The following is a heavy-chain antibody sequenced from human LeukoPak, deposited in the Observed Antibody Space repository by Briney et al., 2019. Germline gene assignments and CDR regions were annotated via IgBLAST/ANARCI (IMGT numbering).Heavy chain of an antibody. J-gene: IGHJ4*02. CDR1: GDSIRNFY. CDR2: IYQSGNT. D-gene: IGHD3-10*01. CDR3: ARGNYRSGSYYVVDFDY. Sequence: PSETLSLTCTVSGDSIRNFYWNWIRQSPGKGLEWIGYIYQSGNTNYNPSLKSRLTMSIDTSKNQFSLNLNSVTAADTAVYYCARGNYRSGSYYVVDFDYWGQGTLVTVSS. V-gene: IGHV4-59*01.